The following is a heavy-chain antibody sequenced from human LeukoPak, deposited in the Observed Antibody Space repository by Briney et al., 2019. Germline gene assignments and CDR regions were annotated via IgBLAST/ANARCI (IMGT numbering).Heavy chain of an antibody. Sequence: PGGSLRLSCAASGFTVSSNYMSWVRQAPGKGLEWVSVIYSGGSTYYADSVKGRFTISRDNSKNTLYLQMNSLRAEDTAVYYCAKMAGSKSYYFDYWGQGTLVTVSS. D-gene: IGHD3-10*01. V-gene: IGHV3-66*01. CDR1: GFTVSSNY. J-gene: IGHJ4*02. CDR2: IYSGGST. CDR3: AKMAGSKSYYFDY.